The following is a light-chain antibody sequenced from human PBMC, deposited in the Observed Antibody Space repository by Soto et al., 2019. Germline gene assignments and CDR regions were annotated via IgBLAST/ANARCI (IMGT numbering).Light chain of an antibody. CDR3: QQYYSTPQT. Sequence: DIVRAQSPDSLAVSLGGRATINCKSSQSVLYSSNNKNYLAWYQQKPGQPPKLLIYWASTRESGVPDRFSGSGSGTDFTLTISSLQAEDVAVYYCQQYYSTPQTFGQGTKVEIK. V-gene: IGKV4-1*01. CDR1: QSVLYSSNNKNY. CDR2: WAS. J-gene: IGKJ1*01.